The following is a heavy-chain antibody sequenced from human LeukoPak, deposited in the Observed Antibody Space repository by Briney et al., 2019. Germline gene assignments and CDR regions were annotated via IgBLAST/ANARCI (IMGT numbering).Heavy chain of an antibody. D-gene: IGHD4-17*01. V-gene: IGHV4-34*01. CDR2: INHSGST. J-gene: IGHJ4*02. CDR3: ARLRYGNYFDY. CDR1: GGSFSGYY. Sequence: PSETLSLTCAVYGGSFSGYYWSWIRQPPGKGLEWIGEINHSGSTYYNPSLKSRVTISVDTSKNQFSLKLSSVTAADTAVYYCARLRYGNYFDYWGQGTLVTVSS.